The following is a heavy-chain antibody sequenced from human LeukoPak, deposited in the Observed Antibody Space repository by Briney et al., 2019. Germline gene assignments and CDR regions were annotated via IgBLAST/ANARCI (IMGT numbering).Heavy chain of an antibody. Sequence: PGESLKISCKGSGYNSPSYWIGWVRQLPGKGLEWVGIIYPGDSDTRYSPSFQGQVTISVDRSITTAYLQWSSLRASDTAIYYCARASTLDYWGQGTLVTVSS. J-gene: IGHJ4*02. CDR1: GYNSPSYW. V-gene: IGHV5-51*01. CDR2: IYPGDSDT. D-gene: IGHD1-1*01. CDR3: ARASTLDY.